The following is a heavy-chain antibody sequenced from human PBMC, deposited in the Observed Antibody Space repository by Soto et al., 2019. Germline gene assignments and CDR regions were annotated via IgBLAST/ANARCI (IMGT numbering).Heavy chain of an antibody. Sequence: ASVKVSCKASGYTFTGYAMHWVRQAPGQRLEWMGWINAGNGNTKYSQKFQGRVTITRDTSASTAYMELSSLRSEDTAIYYCARAAYDILTGHYNGGAFEIWGQGTMVTVSS. CDR3: ARAAYDILTGHYNGGAFEI. V-gene: IGHV1-3*01. CDR2: INAGNGNT. D-gene: IGHD3-9*01. CDR1: GYTFTGYA. J-gene: IGHJ3*02.